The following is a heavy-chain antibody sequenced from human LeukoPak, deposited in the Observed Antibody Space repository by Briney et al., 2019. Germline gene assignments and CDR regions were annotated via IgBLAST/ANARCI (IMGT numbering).Heavy chain of an antibody. CDR2: INPNSGGT. CDR1: GYTFTGYY. Sequence: ASVKVSCKASGYTFTGYYMHWVRQAPGQGLEWMGWINPNSGGTNYAQKFQGRVTITRETSISTACMELSRLRSDDTAVYHCARGFDWLEYYFDYWGQGTLVTVSS. D-gene: IGHD3-9*01. J-gene: IGHJ4*02. CDR3: ARGFDWLEYYFDY. V-gene: IGHV1-2*02.